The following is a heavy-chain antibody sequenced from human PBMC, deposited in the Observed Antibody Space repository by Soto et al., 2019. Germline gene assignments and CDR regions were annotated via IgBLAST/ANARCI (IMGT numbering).Heavy chain of an antibody. Sequence: VASVKVSCKASGGTFSSYSISWVRQAPGQGLEWMGGIIPIFGTANYAQKFQGRVTITADKSTSTAYMELSSLRSEDTAVYYCGSGHYYYYGMDVWGQGTTVTVS. CDR1: GGTFSSYS. CDR3: GSGHYYYYGMDV. CDR2: IIPIFGTA. J-gene: IGHJ6*02. V-gene: IGHV1-69*06.